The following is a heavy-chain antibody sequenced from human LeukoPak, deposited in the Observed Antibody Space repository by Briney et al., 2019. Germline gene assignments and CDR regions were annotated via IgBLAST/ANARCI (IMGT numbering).Heavy chain of an antibody. V-gene: IGHV1-8*01. CDR2: MNPNSGNT. CDR1: GYTFTSYD. CDR3: ARGGYCSGGSCYRNWFDP. Sequence: ASVKVSCKASGYTFTSYDINWVRQATGQGLEWMGWMNPNSGNTGYAQKFQGRVTMTRITSISTAYMELSSLRSEDTAVYYCARGGYCSGGSCYRNWFDPWGQGTLVTVSS. J-gene: IGHJ5*02. D-gene: IGHD2-15*01.